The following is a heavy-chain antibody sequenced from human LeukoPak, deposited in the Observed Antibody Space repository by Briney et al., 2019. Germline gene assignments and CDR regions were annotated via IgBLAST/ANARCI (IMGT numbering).Heavy chain of an antibody. Sequence: SETLSLTCAVYGGSFSGYYWSWIRQPPGKGLEWIGEINHSGSTNYNPSLKSRVTISVDTSKNQFSLKLSSVTAADTAVYYCARGYSRGWYFLGSSVWDYWGQGTLVTVSS. D-gene: IGHD6-19*01. CDR2: INHSGST. J-gene: IGHJ4*02. CDR3: ARGYSRGWYFLGSSVWDY. V-gene: IGHV4-34*01. CDR1: GGSFSGYY.